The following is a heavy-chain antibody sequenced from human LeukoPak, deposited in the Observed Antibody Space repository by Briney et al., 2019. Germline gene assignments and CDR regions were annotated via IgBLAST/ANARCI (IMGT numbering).Heavy chain of an antibody. CDR1: GGTFSSYA. CDR3: AVGDTAMVTWNY. D-gene: IGHD5-18*01. V-gene: IGHV1-69*04. J-gene: IGHJ4*02. Sequence: SVKVSCKASGGTFSSYAISWVRQAPGQGLEWMGRIIPILGIANYAQKFQGRVTITADKSTSTAYMELSSLRSEDTAVYYCAVGDTAMVTWNYWGQGTLVTVSS. CDR2: IIPILGIA.